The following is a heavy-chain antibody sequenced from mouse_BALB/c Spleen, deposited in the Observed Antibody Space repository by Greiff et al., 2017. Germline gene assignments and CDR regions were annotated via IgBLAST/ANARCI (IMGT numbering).Heavy chain of an antibody. CDR2: IWSGGST. J-gene: IGHJ4*01. D-gene: IGHD2-2*01. V-gene: IGHV2-2*02. Sequence: QVQLKESGPGLVQPSQSLSITCTVTGFSLTSYGVHWVRQSPGKGLEWLGVIWSGGSTDYNAAFISRLSISKDNSKSQVFFKMNSLQAKDTAIYYCARKISIGYGEKEKSGAMDYWGQGTSVTVS. CDR1: GFSLTSYG. CDR3: ARKISIGYGEKEKSGAMDY.